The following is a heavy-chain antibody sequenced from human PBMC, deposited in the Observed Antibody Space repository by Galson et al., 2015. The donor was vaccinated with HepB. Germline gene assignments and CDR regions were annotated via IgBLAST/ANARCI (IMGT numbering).Heavy chain of an antibody. Sequence: SLRLSCAASGFRFEHYTMHWVRQIPGKSLEWLSFITWDGKTTSYADSARGRFIISRDNNKNSLYLEMKSLRVDDTALYYCAKGYFDSSGGTYYYYGMDAWGPGTTVTVAS. CDR3: AKGYFDSSGGTYYYYGMDA. V-gene: IGHV3-43D*03. J-gene: IGHJ6*02. CDR2: ITWDGKTT. CDR1: GFRFEHYT. D-gene: IGHD3-22*01.